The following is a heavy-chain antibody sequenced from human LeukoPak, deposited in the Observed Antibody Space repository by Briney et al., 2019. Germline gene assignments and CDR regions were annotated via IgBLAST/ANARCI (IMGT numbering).Heavy chain of an antibody. CDR3: AKDPRAMGIYIFYMDV. CDR2: IRGSGDST. V-gene: IGHV3-23*01. CDR1: GFSFSNYA. D-gene: IGHD5-18*01. Sequence: PGGSLRLSCAASGFSFSNYAMSWVRQVPGKGLEWVSGIRGSGDSTYYVDSVKGRFTISRDNSKNTVYLQMNNLRAEDTAVYHCAKDPRAMGIYIFYMDVWGKGTTVTISS. J-gene: IGHJ6*03.